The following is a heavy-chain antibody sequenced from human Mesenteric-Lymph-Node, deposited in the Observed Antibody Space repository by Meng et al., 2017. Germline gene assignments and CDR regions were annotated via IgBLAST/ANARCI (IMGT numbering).Heavy chain of an antibody. Sequence: GGSLRLSCAASGFTFSSYSMNWVRQAPGKGLEWVSSISSSSSYIYYADSVKGRFTISRDNAKNSLYLQMNSLRAEDTAVYYCARDSVVPAGGCFDPWGQGTLVTVSS. J-gene: IGHJ5*02. CDR3: ARDSVVPAGGCFDP. D-gene: IGHD2-2*01. CDR2: ISSSSSYI. CDR1: GFTFSSYS. V-gene: IGHV3-21*01.